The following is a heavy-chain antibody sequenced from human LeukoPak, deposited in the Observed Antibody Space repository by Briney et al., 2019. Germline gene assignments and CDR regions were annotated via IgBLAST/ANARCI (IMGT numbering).Heavy chain of an antibody. V-gene: IGHV3-21*04. J-gene: IGHJ4*02. CDR1: GFTFSSYS. CDR2: ISSSSSYI. D-gene: IGHD5-18*01. CDR3: AKDRGYSYGYFDY. Sequence: GGSLRLSCAASGFTFSSYSMNWVRQAPGKGLEWVSSISSSSSYIYYADSVKGRFTISRDNSKNTLYLQMNSLRAEDTAVYYCAKDRGYSYGYFDYWGQGTLVTVSS.